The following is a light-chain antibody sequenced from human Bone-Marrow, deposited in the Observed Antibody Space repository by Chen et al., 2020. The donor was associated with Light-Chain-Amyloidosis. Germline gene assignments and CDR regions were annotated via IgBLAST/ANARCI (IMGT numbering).Light chain of an antibody. J-gene: IGLJ3*02. V-gene: IGLV6-57*01. CDR3: QSYQGSSQGV. Sequence: NFMLTQPHSVSESPGKTVIISYTRSSGSIATNYVQWHQQRPGSSPTTVIYEDDQRPSGVPDRFSGSIDRSSNSASLTISGLKTEDEADYYCQSYQGSSQGVFGGGTKLTVL. CDR1: SGSIATNY. CDR2: EDD.